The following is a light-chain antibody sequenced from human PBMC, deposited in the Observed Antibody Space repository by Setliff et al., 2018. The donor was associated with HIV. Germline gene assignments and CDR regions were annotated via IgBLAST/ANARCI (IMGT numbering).Light chain of an antibody. CDR1: SSNIGAGFD. V-gene: IGLV1-40*01. J-gene: IGLJ1*01. Sequence: QSVLTQPPSVSGAPGQRVTISCTGSSSNIGAGFDVHWYQQFPGTAPKLLIYSFTNRPSGVPDRISGSKSGTSASLAIAGLQAEDEADYYCQSYDSSLSGYVFGPGTKVTVL. CDR2: SFT. CDR3: QSYDSSLSGYV.